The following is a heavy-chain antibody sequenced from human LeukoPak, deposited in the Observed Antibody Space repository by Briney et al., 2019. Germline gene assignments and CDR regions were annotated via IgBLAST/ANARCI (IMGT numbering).Heavy chain of an antibody. Sequence: SMKVSCKASGGTFSSYAISWVRQAPGQGLEWMGGIIPIFGTANYAQKFQGRVTITTDESTSTAYMELSSLRSEDTAVYYCARGHYAYDSSGYYYPPQQFDYWGQGTLVTVSS. D-gene: IGHD3-22*01. CDR2: IIPIFGTA. J-gene: IGHJ4*02. CDR3: ARGHYAYDSSGYYYPPQQFDY. V-gene: IGHV1-69*05. CDR1: GGTFSSYA.